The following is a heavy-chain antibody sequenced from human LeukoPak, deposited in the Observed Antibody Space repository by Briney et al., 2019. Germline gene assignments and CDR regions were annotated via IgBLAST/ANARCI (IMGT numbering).Heavy chain of an antibody. J-gene: IGHJ4*02. CDR1: GGTFSSYA. Sequence: ASVKVSCKASGGTFSSYAISWVRQAPGQGLEWMGWISAYNGNTNYAQKLQGRVTMATDTSTSTAYMELRSLTSDDTAVYYCARVGAYCTSTSCLDYWGQGTLVTVSS. D-gene: IGHD2-2*01. CDR3: ARVGAYCTSTSCLDY. CDR2: ISAYNGNT. V-gene: IGHV1-18*01.